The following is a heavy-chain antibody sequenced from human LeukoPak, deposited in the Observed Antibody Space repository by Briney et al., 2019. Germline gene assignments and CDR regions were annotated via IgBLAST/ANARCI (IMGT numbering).Heavy chain of an antibody. Sequence: SETLSLTCTVSGGSISSSSYYWGWIRQPPGKGLEWIGSIYYSGSTYYNPSLKSRVTISVDTSKNQFSLKLSSVTAADTAVYYCARQPGDYGDYGNYYFDYWGQGTPVTVSS. V-gene: IGHV4-39*01. CDR3: ARQPGDYGDYGNYYFDY. CDR1: GGSISSSSYY. J-gene: IGHJ4*02. CDR2: IYYSGST. D-gene: IGHD4-17*01.